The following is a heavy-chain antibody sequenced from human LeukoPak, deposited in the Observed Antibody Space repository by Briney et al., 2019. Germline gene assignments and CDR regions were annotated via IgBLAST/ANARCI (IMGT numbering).Heavy chain of an antibody. CDR1: GGSFSGYY. V-gene: IGHV4-34*01. CDR2: INHSGST. D-gene: IGHD2-15*01. Sequence: SETLSLTCAVYGGSFSGYYWSWIRQPPGKGLEWMGEINHSGSTNYNPSLKSRVTISVDTSKNQFSLKLSSVTAADTAVYYCARGIPPLIVVVVAAPRDYFDYWGQGTLVTVSS. CDR3: ARGIPPLIVVVVAAPRDYFDY. J-gene: IGHJ4*02.